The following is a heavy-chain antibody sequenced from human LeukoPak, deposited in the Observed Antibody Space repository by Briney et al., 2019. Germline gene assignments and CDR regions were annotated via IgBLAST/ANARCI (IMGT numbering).Heavy chain of an antibody. J-gene: IGHJ4*02. Sequence: GGSLGLSCAASGFTFSGYWVHWVRQAPGKGLVWVSRINSDGTSTSYADSVKGRFTISRDNAKNTLYLQMSSLRADDTAVYYCGRDDYWGQGTLVTVSS. CDR1: GFTFSGYW. CDR2: INSDGTST. CDR3: GRDDY. V-gene: IGHV3-74*01.